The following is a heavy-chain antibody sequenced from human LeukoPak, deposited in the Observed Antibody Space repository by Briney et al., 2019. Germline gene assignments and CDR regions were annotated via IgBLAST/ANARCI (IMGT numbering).Heavy chain of an antibody. CDR2: ISWNSGSI. Sequence: GGSLRLSCAASGFTFDDYAMHWVRQAPGKGQEWVSGISWNSGSIGYVDSVKGRFTISRDNAKNSLYLQMNSLRAEDTALYYCAKDRGQYYYDSSGYNRFDPWGQGTLVTVSS. CDR1: GFTFDDYA. V-gene: IGHV3-9*01. CDR3: AKDRGQYYYDSSGYNRFDP. J-gene: IGHJ5*02. D-gene: IGHD3-22*01.